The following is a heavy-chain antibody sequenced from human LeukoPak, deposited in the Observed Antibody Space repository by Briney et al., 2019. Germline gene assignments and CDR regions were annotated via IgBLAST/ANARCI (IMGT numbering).Heavy chain of an antibody. CDR2: ISYTGTT. Sequence: SETLSLTCVVSGDSINNYYWNWFRQPPRKGLERIGWISYTGTTNYSPSLKSRVSISIDTSKNQFSLELNSVTATDTAVYYCARGRNNAWKTDYWGQGTLVTVSS. D-gene: IGHD2-8*01. V-gene: IGHV4-59*01. CDR1: GDSINNYY. J-gene: IGHJ4*02. CDR3: ARGRNNAWKTDY.